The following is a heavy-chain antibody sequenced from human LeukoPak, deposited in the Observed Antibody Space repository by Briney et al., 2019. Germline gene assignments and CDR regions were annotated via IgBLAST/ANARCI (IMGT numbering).Heavy chain of an antibody. CDR3: ARVHPKYQLLP. CDR2: IYYSGST. Sequence: SETLSLTCTVSGGSISSSSYYWGWIRQPPGKGLEWIGYIYYSGSTNYNPSLKSRVTISVDTSKNQFSLKLSSVTAADTAVYYCARVHPKYQLLPWGQGTLVTVSS. V-gene: IGHV4-61*05. J-gene: IGHJ5*02. CDR1: GGSISSSSYY. D-gene: IGHD2-2*01.